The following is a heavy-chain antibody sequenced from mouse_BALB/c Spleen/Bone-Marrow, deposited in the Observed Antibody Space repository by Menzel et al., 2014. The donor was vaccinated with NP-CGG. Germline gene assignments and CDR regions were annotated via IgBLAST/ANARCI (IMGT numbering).Heavy chain of an antibody. CDR2: ISNGGGST. J-gene: IGHJ4*01. Sequence: LAGTGGGMVEPGGSLNLSCATSGFTFSDYYMYWVRQTPEKRLEWVAYISNGGGSTYYPDTVRGRFTISRDNAKNTLYLQMSRLKSEDTAMYYCARRRSLYYAMDYWGQGTSVTVSS. CDR1: GFTFSDYY. CDR3: ARRRSLYYAMDY. V-gene: IGHV5-12*02. D-gene: IGHD1-1*01.